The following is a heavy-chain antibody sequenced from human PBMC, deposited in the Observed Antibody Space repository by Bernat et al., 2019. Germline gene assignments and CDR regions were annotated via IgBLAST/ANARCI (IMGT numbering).Heavy chain of an antibody. V-gene: IGHV4-39*01. CDR3: ASPGGVIAAAEY. Sequence: SLTCTVSGGSISSSSYYWGWIRQPPGKGLEWIGSIHYSGSTYYNPSLKSRVTISVDTSKNQFSLKLSSVTAADTAVYYCASPGGVIAAAEYWGQGTLVTVSS. CDR1: GGSISSSSYY. J-gene: IGHJ4*02. D-gene: IGHD6-13*01. CDR2: IHYSGST.